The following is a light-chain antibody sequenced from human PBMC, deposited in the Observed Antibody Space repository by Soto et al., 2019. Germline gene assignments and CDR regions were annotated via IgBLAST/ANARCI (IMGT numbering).Light chain of an antibody. CDR3: QSYDSSLSGSYV. CDR2: VNT. J-gene: IGLJ1*01. V-gene: IGLV1-40*01. Sequence: QSVLTQPPSVSGAPGQRVTISCTGSSSNIGAGYDVHWYQHLPGTAPKLLIYVNTNRPSGVPDRFSGSKSGTSASLAITGLQAEDEADYYCQSYDSSLSGSYVFGTGTKLTVL. CDR1: SSNIGAGYD.